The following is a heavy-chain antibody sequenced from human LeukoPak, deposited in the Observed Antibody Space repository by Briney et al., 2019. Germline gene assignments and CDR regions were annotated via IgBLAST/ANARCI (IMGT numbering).Heavy chain of an antibody. Sequence: PGGSLRLSCAASGFTFSSYEMNWVRQAPGKGLEWVSYISSSGSTIYYADSVKGRFTISRDNAKNSLYLQMNSLRAEDTAVYYCARANRERDSSGPRPLYYYYYMDVWGKGTTVTVSS. J-gene: IGHJ6*03. V-gene: IGHV3-48*03. CDR1: GFTFSSYE. CDR2: ISSSGSTI. CDR3: ARANRERDSSGPRPLYYYYYMDV. D-gene: IGHD6-19*01.